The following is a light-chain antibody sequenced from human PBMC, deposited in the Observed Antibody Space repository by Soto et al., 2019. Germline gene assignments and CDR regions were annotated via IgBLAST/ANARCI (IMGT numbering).Light chain of an antibody. CDR3: QQYGSSPRYT. CDR2: GAS. CDR1: QSVSSY. V-gene: IGKV3-20*01. Sequence: EIVLTQSPATLSLSPGERATLSCRASQSVSSYLAWYQQKPGQAPRLLIYGASSRATGIPDRFSGSGSGTDFTLTISRLEPEDFALYYCQQYGSSPRYTFGQGTKLEIK. J-gene: IGKJ2*01.